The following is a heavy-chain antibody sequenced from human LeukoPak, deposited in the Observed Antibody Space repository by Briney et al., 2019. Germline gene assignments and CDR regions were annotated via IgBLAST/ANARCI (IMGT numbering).Heavy chain of an antibody. CDR2: IWYDGSNK. CDR3: AREDTAMVTGFDY. V-gene: IGHV3-33*01. D-gene: IGHD5-18*01. J-gene: IGHJ4*02. CDR1: GFTFSSYG. Sequence: PGGSLRLSCAASGFTFSSYGMHWVRQAPGKGLEWVAVIWYDGSNKYYADSVKGRFTISRDNSKNTLYLQMNSLRAEDTAVYYCAREDTAMVTGFDYWGREPWSPSPQ.